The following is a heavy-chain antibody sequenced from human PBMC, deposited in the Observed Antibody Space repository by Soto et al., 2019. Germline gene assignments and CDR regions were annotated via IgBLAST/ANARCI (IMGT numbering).Heavy chain of an antibody. CDR1: GFTFSNYA. Sequence: GGSLRLSCAASGFTFSNYAMSWVRQAPGKGLEWVSTLSGSGGSTYYADSVKGRFTISRDNSKNTLYLQMNSLRAEDTAVYYCAKDRVMAPEFDIWGQGTMVTVSS. CDR2: LSGSGGST. CDR3: AKDRVMAPEFDI. V-gene: IGHV3-23*01. J-gene: IGHJ3*02. D-gene: IGHD2-21*01.